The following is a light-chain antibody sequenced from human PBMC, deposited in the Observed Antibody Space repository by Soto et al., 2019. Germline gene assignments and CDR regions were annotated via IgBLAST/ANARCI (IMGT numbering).Light chain of an antibody. V-gene: IGKV2D-29*02. Sequence: DVVMTQTPLSLSVAPGQPASISCKSSQSLLHITGETFLFWYLQKPGQSPQLLIYEVSTRVSGVPDRFSGSGSWTDFTLEISRVETDDVCIYYCMQSTQLPPTFGQGTRLGIE. CDR2: EVS. CDR1: QSLLHITGETF. J-gene: IGKJ5*01. CDR3: MQSTQLPPT.